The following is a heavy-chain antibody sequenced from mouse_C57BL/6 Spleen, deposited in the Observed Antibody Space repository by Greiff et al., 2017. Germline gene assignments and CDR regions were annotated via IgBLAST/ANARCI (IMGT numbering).Heavy chain of an antibody. Sequence: EVNVVESGGGLVQPKGSLKLSCAASGFTFNTYAMHWVRQAPGKGLEWVARIRSKGSDYATYYAASVKDRFTISRDDSQSMLYLKMNNLKTEDTAMYYCVRDGNYGSSSWIAYWGQGTLVTVSA. CDR2: IRSKGSDYAT. J-gene: IGHJ3*01. CDR1: GFTFNTYA. D-gene: IGHD1-1*01. CDR3: VRDGNYGSSSWIAY. V-gene: IGHV10-3*01.